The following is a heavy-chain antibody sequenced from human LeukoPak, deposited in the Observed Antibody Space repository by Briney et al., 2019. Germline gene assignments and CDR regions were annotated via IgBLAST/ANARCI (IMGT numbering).Heavy chain of an antibody. Sequence: GGSLRLSRAASGFTFSNAYMNWVRQAPGKGLEWVGRIKPKTDGETTEYAAPVKGRFTISRDDSKNTLNLQMNSLKTEDTAVYYCTTGIRGDWGQGTLVTVSS. CDR2: IKPKTDGETT. CDR1: GFTFSNAY. J-gene: IGHJ4*02. D-gene: IGHD3-10*01. CDR3: TTGIRGD. V-gene: IGHV3-15*07.